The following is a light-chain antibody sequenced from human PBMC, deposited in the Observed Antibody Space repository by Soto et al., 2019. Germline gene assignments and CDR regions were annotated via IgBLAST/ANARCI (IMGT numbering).Light chain of an antibody. CDR3: AAWDDSLNGYV. V-gene: IGLV1-44*01. J-gene: IGLJ1*01. CDR1: TSNIGRNA. CDR2: TNN. Sequence: QSVLTQPPSASGTPGQRVTISCSGSTSNIGRNAVVWYQQLPGTAPKLLIFTNNQRPSGVPDRFSGSKSGTSASLAISGLQSEDEADYYCAAWDDSLNGYVFGTGTKLTVL.